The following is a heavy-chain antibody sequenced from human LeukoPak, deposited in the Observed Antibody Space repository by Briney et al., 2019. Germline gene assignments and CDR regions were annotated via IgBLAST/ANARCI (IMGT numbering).Heavy chain of an antibody. CDR2: IQYDGSNK. J-gene: IGHJ4*02. CDR1: GFTFSSYG. V-gene: IGHV3-30*02. D-gene: IGHD1-26*01. CDR3: AKASGAISGSYFNYFDY. Sequence: GGSLRLSCAASGFTFSSYGMHWVRQAPGKGLEWVAFIQYDGSNKYYADSVKGRFTISRDNSKNTLYLQMNSLRAEDTAVYYCAKASGAISGSYFNYFDYWGQGTLVTVSS.